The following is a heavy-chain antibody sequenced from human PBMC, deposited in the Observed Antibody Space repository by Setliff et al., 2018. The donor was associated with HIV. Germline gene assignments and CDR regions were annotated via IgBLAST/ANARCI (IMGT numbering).Heavy chain of an antibody. Sequence: SETLSLTCTVSGGSVISSSYYWGWIRQPPGKGLEWIGTMYYRGTTYNNPSLKSRVTISTDTSRNQFSLRLSSVTAADTAIYYCARVPTSSWYVTTQRTKEYFHHWGQGTLVTVSS. CDR2: MYYRGTT. CDR1: GGSVISSSYY. D-gene: IGHD6-13*01. CDR3: ARVPTSSWYVTTQRTKEYFHH. V-gene: IGHV4-39*07. J-gene: IGHJ1*01.